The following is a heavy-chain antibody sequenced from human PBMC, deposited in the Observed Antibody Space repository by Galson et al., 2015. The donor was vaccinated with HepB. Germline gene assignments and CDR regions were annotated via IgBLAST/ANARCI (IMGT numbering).Heavy chain of an antibody. CDR2: ISAYNGNT. CDR3: ARDNRWFYDFWSGYYGYYYYYMDV. D-gene: IGHD3-3*01. V-gene: IGHV1-18*01. J-gene: IGHJ6*03. CDR1: GYTFTSYG. Sequence: SVKVSCKASGYTFTSYGISWVRQAPGQGLEWMGWISAYNGNTNYAQKLQGRVTMTTDTSTSTAYMELRSLRSDDTAVYYCARDNRWFYDFWSGYYGYYYYYMDVWGKGTTVTVSS.